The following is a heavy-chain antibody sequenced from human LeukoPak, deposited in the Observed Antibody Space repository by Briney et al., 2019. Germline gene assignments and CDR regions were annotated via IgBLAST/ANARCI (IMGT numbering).Heavy chain of an antibody. J-gene: IGHJ3*02. D-gene: IGHD1-26*01. CDR1: GFTFSSYG. Sequence: PGGSLRLSCAASGFTFSSYGMHWVRQAPGKGLEWVAVISYDGSNKYYADSVKGRFTISRDNSKNTLYLQMYSLRAEDTAVYYCAREVGATNAFDIWGQGTMVTVSS. CDR3: AREVGATNAFDI. V-gene: IGHV3-30*03. CDR2: ISYDGSNK.